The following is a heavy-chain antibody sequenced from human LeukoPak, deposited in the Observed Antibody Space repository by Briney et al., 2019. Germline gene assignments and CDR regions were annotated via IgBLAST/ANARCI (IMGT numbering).Heavy chain of an antibody. V-gene: IGHV4-4*07. CDR2: IYTSGST. Sequence: SETLSLTCTVSAGSISSYYWSWIRQPAGKGLEWIGRIYTSGSTNYNPSLKSRVTMSVDTSKNQFSLKLSSVTAADTAVYYCAGQFDSGGSYFYWGQGTLVTVSS. CDR3: AGQFDSGGSYFY. D-gene: IGHD3-22*01. J-gene: IGHJ4*02. CDR1: AGSISSYY.